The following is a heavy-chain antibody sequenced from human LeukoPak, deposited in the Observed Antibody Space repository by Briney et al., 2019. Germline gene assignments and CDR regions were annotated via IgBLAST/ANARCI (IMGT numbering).Heavy chain of an antibody. V-gene: IGHV3-15*01. Sequence: GGSLRLSCAGSGFTFSNAWLSWVRQAPGKGLEWVGRIKSKTDGGTIDHAAPVKGRFTISRDDSKSRFYLQMNSLQIEDTGVYFCATDGNGYDFDYWGQGTLVTVSS. D-gene: IGHD5-12*01. J-gene: IGHJ4*02. CDR2: IKSKTDGGTI. CDR3: ATDGNGYDFDY. CDR1: GFTFSNAW.